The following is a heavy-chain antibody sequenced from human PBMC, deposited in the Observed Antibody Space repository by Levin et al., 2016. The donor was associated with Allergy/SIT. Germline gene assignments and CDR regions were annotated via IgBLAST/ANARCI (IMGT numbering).Heavy chain of an antibody. V-gene: IGHV3-30*18. CDR1: GFTFSSYG. Sequence: GGSLRLSCAASGFTFSSYGMHWVRQAPGKGLEWVAVISYDGSNKYYADSVKGRFTISRDNSKNTLYLQMNSLRAEDTAVYYCAKYVWGSSGGYWGQGTLVTVSS. CDR3: AKYVWGSSGGY. D-gene: IGHD3-16*01. J-gene: IGHJ4*02. CDR2: ISYDGSNK.